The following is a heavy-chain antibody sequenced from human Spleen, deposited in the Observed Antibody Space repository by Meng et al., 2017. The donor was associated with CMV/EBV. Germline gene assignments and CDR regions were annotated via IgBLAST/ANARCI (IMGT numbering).Heavy chain of an antibody. D-gene: IGHD1-7*01. J-gene: IGHJ3*02. V-gene: IGHV4-59*01. Sequence: SETLSLTCTVSGGSISSYYWTWIRQPPGKGLEWIGNIYCTGSTNYNPSLESRVTISVDTSKNQFSLKLTSVTAADTAVYYCARERRTRDAFDIWGQGTMVTVSS. CDR3: ARERRTRDAFDI. CDR1: GGSISSYY. CDR2: IYCTGST.